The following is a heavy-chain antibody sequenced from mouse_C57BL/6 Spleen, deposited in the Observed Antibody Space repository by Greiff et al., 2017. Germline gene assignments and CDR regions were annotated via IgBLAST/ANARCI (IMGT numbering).Heavy chain of an antibody. J-gene: IGHJ2*01. Sequence: EVMLVESEGGLVQPGSSMKLSCTASGFTFSDYYMAWVRQVPEKGLEWVANINYDGSSTYYLDSLKSRFIISRDNAKNILYLQMSSLKSEDTATYYCARRNYYGSIDYWGQGTTLTVSS. CDR2: INYDGSST. D-gene: IGHD1-1*01. V-gene: IGHV5-16*01. CDR1: GFTFSDYY. CDR3: ARRNYYGSIDY.